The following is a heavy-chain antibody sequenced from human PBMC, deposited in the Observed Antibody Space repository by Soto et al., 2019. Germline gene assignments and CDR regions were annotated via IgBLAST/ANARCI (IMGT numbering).Heavy chain of an antibody. J-gene: IGHJ1*01. CDR2: IYHSGTT. V-gene: IGHV4-38-2*02. D-gene: IGHD2-8*02. CDR1: GYSISNGYY. CDR3: VRGRYSYCPGVGR. Sequence: SETLSLTCTVSGYSISNGYYWGWIRQSPEKGLERIGTIYHSGTTYYNPSLKSRVIMSIDTSKNQFSLNLNSVTAADTAVYYCVRGRYSYCPGVGRWGRGTLVGVSS.